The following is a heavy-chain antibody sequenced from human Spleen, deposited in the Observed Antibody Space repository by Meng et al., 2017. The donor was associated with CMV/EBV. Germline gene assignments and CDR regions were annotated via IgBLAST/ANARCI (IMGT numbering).Heavy chain of an antibody. CDR1: GFTVSSNY. Sequence: GESLKISCAASGFTVSSNYMSWVRQAPGKGLEWVALILYDGSEKSYADSLKGRFTISRDNSKNTVYLQMNSLRVEDTAVYYCARENEGHDSEDFQRWGQGTLVTVSS. CDR2: ILYDGSEK. J-gene: IGHJ1*01. D-gene: IGHD1-1*01. CDR3: ARENEGHDSEDFQR. V-gene: IGHV3-30*03.